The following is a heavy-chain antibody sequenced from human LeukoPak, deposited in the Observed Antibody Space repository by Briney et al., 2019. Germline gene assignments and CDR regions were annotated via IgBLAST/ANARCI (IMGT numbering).Heavy chain of an antibody. J-gene: IGHJ4*02. D-gene: IGHD3-10*01. Sequence: PGGSLRLSCAASGFTFSGSAMHWVRQASGKGLEWVGRIRSKANSYATAYAASVKGRFTISRDDSKNTAYLQMNSLKTEDTAVYYCAKGTYGSGTYGAHDYWGQGTLVTVSS. V-gene: IGHV3-73*01. CDR1: GFTFSGSA. CDR2: IRSKANSYAT. CDR3: AKGTYGSGTYGAHDY.